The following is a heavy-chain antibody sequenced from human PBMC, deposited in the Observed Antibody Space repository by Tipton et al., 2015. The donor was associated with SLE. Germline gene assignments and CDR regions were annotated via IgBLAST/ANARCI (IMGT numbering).Heavy chain of an antibody. CDR2: INGGGSST. V-gene: IGHV3-74*01. D-gene: IGHD4-11*01. CDR3: VRDNYGVDY. CDR1: GFTFSNFC. Sequence: SLRLSCAASGFTFSNFCMQWVRQAPGKGLVWISHINGGGSSTSYEDSVKGRFTSSRDNAKNTLYLEMNSLRVEDTAVYYCVRDNYGVDYWGQGTLVTVSS. J-gene: IGHJ4*02.